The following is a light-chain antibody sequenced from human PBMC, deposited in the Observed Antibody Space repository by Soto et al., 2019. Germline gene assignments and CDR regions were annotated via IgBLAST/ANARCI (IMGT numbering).Light chain of an antibody. Sequence: NFMLTQPHSVSESPGKTVPISCTRSSGRIASNYVQWYQQRPGSAPTTVIYEDNQRPSGVPDRFSGSIDSSSNSASLTISGLKTEDEADYYCQSYDSSNQGVFGGGTKLTVL. J-gene: IGLJ2*01. CDR3: QSYDSSNQGV. V-gene: IGLV6-57*03. CDR1: SGRIASNY. CDR2: EDN.